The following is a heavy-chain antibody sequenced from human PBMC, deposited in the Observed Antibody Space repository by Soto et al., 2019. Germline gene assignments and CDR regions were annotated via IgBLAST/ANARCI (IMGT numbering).Heavy chain of an antibody. CDR3: ARDVYCTTTTCSPLGY. D-gene: IGHD2-2*01. V-gene: IGHV3-33*01. CDR1: GFTFSSYG. J-gene: IGHJ4*02. CDR2: IWYDGSYT. Sequence: QVQLVESGGGVVQPGRTLTLSCVESGFTFSSYGMHWVRQAPGKGLEWMAVIWYDGSYTYYADSVKGRFTISRDNSKNTLYLKLNSLRAEDTAVYYCARDVYCTTTTCSPLGYWGQGTLVTVSS.